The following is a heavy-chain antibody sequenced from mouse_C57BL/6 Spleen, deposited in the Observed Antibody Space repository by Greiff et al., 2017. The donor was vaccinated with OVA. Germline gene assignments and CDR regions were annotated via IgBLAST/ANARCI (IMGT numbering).Heavy chain of an antibody. V-gene: IGHV1-26*01. Sequence: EVQLQQSGPELVKPGASVKISCKASGYTFTDYYMNWVKQSHGKSLEWIGDINPNNGGTSYNQKFKGKATLTVDKSSSTAYMELRILTSEDSTVYYSAREAINGNYYFDYWGQGTTLTVSS. CDR1: GYTFTDYY. CDR2: INPNNGGT. CDR3: AREAINGNYYFDY. J-gene: IGHJ2*01. D-gene: IGHD2-1*01.